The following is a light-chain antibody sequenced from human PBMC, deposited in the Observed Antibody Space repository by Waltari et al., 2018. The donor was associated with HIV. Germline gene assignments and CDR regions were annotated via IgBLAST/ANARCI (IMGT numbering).Light chain of an antibody. CDR3: QQYGSSPRS. V-gene: IGKV3-20*01. J-gene: IGKJ2*03. CDR1: QSFSSRY. CDR2: GAS. Sequence: ELVLTQSPGTLSLSQGESATLSCRSRQSFSSRYLAWDQQKPGQAPRLLIYGASSRATGIPDRFSGSGSGTDFTLTISRLEPEDFAVYYCQQYGSSPRSFGQGTKLEIK.